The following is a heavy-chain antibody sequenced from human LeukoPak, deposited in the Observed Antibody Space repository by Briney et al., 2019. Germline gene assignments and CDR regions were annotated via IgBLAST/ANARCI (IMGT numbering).Heavy chain of an antibody. CDR1: GYSISSGYY. V-gene: IGHV4-38-2*02. CDR3: ARGRWVLS. D-gene: IGHD1-26*01. CDR2: IYHSGST. Sequence: SETLSLTCTVSGYSISSGYYWGWIRQPPGKGLEWIGSIYHSGSTYYNPSLKSRVTISVDTSKNQFSLKLSSVTAADTAVYYCARGRWVLSWGQGTLVTVSS. J-gene: IGHJ4*02.